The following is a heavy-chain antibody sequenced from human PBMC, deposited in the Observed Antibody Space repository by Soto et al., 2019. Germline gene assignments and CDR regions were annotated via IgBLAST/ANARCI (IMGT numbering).Heavy chain of an antibody. J-gene: IGHJ6*04. D-gene: IGHD2-2*01. CDR2: IIPIFGTA. CDR3: AREDIVVVPAARSYYYYYGIDV. CDR1: GGTFSSYA. V-gene: IGHV1-69*01. Sequence: QVQRVPSGAEVKKPGSSVKGSCKDSGGTFSSYAISWVRQDPGQGLEWMGGIIPIFGTANYAQKFQGRVTITADESTSTDYMELSSLRSEDTAVYYCAREDIVVVPAARSYYYYYGIDVCCKGTTVTVSS.